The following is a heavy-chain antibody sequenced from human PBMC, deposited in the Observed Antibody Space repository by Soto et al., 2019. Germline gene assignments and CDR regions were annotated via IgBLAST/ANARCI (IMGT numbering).Heavy chain of an antibody. CDR3: ASPSPNIAAAGTFDY. CDR1: GGTVSSYA. D-gene: IGHD6-13*01. J-gene: IGHJ4*02. CDR2: IIPIFGTA. V-gene: IGHV1-69*13. Sequence: SLNVSCKASGGTVSSYAISCVRQSPGQGLEWMGGIIPIFGTANYAQKFQGRVTITADESTSTAYLELSSLRSEDTAVYYCASPSPNIAAAGTFDYWGQGTLVTVSS.